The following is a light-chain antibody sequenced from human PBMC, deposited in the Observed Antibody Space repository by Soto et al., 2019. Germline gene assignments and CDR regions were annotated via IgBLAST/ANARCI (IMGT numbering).Light chain of an antibody. V-gene: IGLV2-8*01. CDR3: ISYAGSNNYV. CDR2: EVS. Sequence: QSALTQPPSGSGSPGQSVTISCTGTSSDVGGYSSVAWFQHHPGKAPKLMIYEVSKRPSGVPDRFSGSKSGNTASLTVSGLQAEDEADYYCISYAGSNNYVFGTGTKSPS. J-gene: IGLJ1*01. CDR1: SSDVGGYSS.